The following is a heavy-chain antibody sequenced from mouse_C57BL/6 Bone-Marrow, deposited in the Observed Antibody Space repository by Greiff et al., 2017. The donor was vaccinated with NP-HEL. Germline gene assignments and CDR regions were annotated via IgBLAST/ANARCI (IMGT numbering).Heavy chain of an antibody. CDR3: TTWRLRRSYYAMDY. CDR2: IDPENGDT. Sequence: VQLQQSGAELVRPGASVKLSCTASGFNIKDDYMHWVKQRPEQGLEWIGWIDPENGDTEYASKFQGKATITADTSSNTAYLQLSSLTSEDTAVYYCTTWRLRRSYYAMDYWGQGTSVTVSS. CDR1: GFNIKDDY. D-gene: IGHD2-2*01. V-gene: IGHV14-4*01. J-gene: IGHJ4*01.